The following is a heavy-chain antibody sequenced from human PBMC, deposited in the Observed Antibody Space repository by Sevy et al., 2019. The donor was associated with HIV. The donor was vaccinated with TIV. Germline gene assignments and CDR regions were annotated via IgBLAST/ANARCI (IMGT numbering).Heavy chain of an antibody. CDR3: ARRYFDL. V-gene: IGHV3-7*01. Sequence: GGSLRLSCVASGFTFSSFWMTWVRQAPGKGLEWVANIKQDGSQKYYVDSVKGRFTISRDNAESALYLQMHGLRAEDAATYFCARRYFDLWGQGTVVTVSS. CDR2: IKQDGSQK. CDR1: GFTFSSFW. J-gene: IGHJ4*02.